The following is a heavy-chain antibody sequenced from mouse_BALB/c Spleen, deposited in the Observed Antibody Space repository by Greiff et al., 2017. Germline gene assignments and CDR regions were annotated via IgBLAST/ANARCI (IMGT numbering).Heavy chain of an antibody. J-gene: IGHJ4*01. V-gene: IGHV5-4*02. CDR3: ARGGNQAMDY. CDR2: ISDGGSYT. CDR1: GFTFSDYY. Sequence: EVKVVESGGGLVKPGGSLKLSCAASGFTFSDYYMYWVRQTPEKRLEWVATISDGGSYTYYPDSVKGRFTISRDNAKNNLYLQMSSLKSEDTAMYYCARGGNQAMDYWGQGTSVTVSS. D-gene: IGHD2-1*01.